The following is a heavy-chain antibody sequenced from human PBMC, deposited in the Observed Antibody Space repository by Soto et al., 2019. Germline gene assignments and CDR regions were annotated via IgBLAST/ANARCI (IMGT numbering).Heavy chain of an antibody. CDR2: IIPIFGTA. V-gene: IGHV1-69*01. CDR1: GGTFSSYA. Sequence: QVQLVQSGAEVKKPGSSVKVSCKASGGTFSSYAISWVRQAPGQGLEWMGGIIPIFGTANYAQKFQGRVTITADESTSTAYMELSSLSSEDTAVYYCASLSLPAAIGWFDPWGQGNMVTVSS. J-gene: IGHJ5*02. CDR3: ASLSLPAAIGWFDP. D-gene: IGHD2-2*01.